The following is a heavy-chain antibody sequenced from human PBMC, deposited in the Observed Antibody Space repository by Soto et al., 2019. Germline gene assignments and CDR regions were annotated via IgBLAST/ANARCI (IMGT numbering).Heavy chain of an antibody. CDR3: ARGHSTDCSNGVCSFFYNHEMDV. Sequence: QVQLVQSGAEVKKPGASVRVSCKASGYSFTDYHIHWVRQAPGQGLEWLGRINPKSGGTSTAQKFQGWITMTRARSISSVYMVLARLRSDDTAVYFCARGHSTDCSNGVCSFFYNHEMDVWGQGTTVTVAS. CDR2: INPKSGGT. D-gene: IGHD2-8*01. J-gene: IGHJ6*02. V-gene: IGHV1-2*04. CDR1: GYSFTDYH.